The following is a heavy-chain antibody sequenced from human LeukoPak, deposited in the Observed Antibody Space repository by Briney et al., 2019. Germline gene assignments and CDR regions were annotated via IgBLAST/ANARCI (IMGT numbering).Heavy chain of an antibody. V-gene: IGHV4-39*01. CDR1: GGSISSTTYY. Sequence: PSETLSLTCTVSGGSISSTTYYWDWIRQPPGKGLEWIGTIYYSGSTYYNPSLKSRVTISVDTSKNEFSLNLSSVTAADTAVYYCARARAGYSSSWYTQKPASHKIYYMDVWGKGTTVTVSS. CDR3: ARARAGYSSSWYTQKPASHKIYYMDV. J-gene: IGHJ6*03. CDR2: IYYSGST. D-gene: IGHD6-13*01.